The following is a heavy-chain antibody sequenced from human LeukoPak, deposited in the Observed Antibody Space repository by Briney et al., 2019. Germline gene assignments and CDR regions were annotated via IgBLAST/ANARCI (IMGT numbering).Heavy chain of an antibody. CDR3: AREPTIFGAGDAFDI. D-gene: IGHD3-3*01. V-gene: IGHV4-59*01. Sequence: SETLSLTCTVSGGSIRSYYWSWIRQPPGKGLEWIGYIYYSGSTNYNPSLKSRVTISVDTSKNQFSLKLSSVTAADTAVYYCAREPTIFGAGDAFDIWGQGTMVTVSS. CDR1: GGSIRSYY. CDR2: IYYSGST. J-gene: IGHJ3*02.